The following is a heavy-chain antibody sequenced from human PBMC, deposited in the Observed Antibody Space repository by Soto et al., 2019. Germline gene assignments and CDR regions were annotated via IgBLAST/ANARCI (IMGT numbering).Heavy chain of an antibody. CDR3: VINPPADYGDYGDFQH. CDR2: IIPIFGTA. V-gene: IGHV1-69*01. Sequence: QVQLVQSGAEVKKPGSSVKVSCKASGGTFSSYAISWVRQAPGQGLEWMGGIIPIFGTANYAQKFQGRVTITADESTSTAYMELSSLRSEDTAVYYCVINPPADYGDYGDFQHWGQGTLVTVSS. CDR1: GGTFSSYA. D-gene: IGHD4-17*01. J-gene: IGHJ1*01.